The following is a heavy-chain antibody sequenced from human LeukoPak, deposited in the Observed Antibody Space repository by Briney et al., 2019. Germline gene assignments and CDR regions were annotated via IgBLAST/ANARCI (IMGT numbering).Heavy chain of an antibody. CDR3: ARGDTQGDY. D-gene: IGHD5-18*01. CDR1: GFTFSSYW. CDR2: INSYWRST. Sequence: GGSLRLSCAASGFTFSSYWMHWVRKAPGKGLVWVSRINSYWRSTTYADSVKGRFTISRDNAKTTLYLQMNSLRAEDTAVYYCARGDTQGDYWGQGTLVTVSS. V-gene: IGHV3-74*01. J-gene: IGHJ4*02.